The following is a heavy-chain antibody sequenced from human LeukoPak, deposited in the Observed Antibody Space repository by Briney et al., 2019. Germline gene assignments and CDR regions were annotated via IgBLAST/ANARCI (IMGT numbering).Heavy chain of an antibody. Sequence: PGGSLRLSCAASGFTFSSYAMSWVRQAPGKGLEWASAISGSGGSTYYADSVKGRFTISRDNSKNTLYLQMNSLRAEDTAVYYCAKGLIHTYYYYGMDVWGQGTTVTVSS. J-gene: IGHJ6*02. CDR1: GFTFSSYA. CDR2: ISGSGGST. V-gene: IGHV3-23*01. CDR3: AKGLIHTYYYYGMDV. D-gene: IGHD5-18*01.